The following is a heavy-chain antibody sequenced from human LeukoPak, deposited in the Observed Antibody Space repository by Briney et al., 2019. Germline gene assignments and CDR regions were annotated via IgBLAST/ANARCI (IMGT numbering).Heavy chain of an antibody. CDR1: GYSFTSYW. CDR2: IYPGDSDT. V-gene: IGHV5-51*01. J-gene: IGHJ5*02. Sequence: ASVKVSCKGSGYSFTSYWIGWVRQMPGKGLEWMGIIYPGDSDTRYSPSFQGQVTISADKSISTAYLQWSSLKASDTAMYYCARQEGYSSSSRGWFDPWGQGTLLTVSS. D-gene: IGHD6-6*01. CDR3: ARQEGYSSSSRGWFDP.